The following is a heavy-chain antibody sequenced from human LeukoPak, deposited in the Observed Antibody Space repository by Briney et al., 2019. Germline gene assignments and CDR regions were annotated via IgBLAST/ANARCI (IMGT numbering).Heavy chain of an antibody. J-gene: IGHJ6*02. Sequence: GGSLILSCAASGFTFSTYDMHWVRQATGKGLEWVSGINPAGDTYYPGSVKGRFTISREDAKNSFYLQMNSLRVGDTAVYYCARGDCSGGSCSSMDVWGQGTTVTVSS. CDR1: GFTFSTYD. V-gene: IGHV3-13*04. CDR2: INPAGDT. D-gene: IGHD2-15*01. CDR3: ARGDCSGGSCSSMDV.